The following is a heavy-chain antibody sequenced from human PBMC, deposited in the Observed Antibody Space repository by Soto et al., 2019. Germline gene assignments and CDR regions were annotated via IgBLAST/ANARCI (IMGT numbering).Heavy chain of an antibody. Sequence: VQLVQSGAEVKKPGSSVKVSCKASGGTFSSYAISWVRQAPGQGLEWMGGIIPIFGRANYAQKFQGRVTITADESTNTAYMELSSLRSEDTAVHYCATPLGAHVRHLQGLPGYHYHGMEVWGQGTTVNVSS. CDR1: GGTFSSYA. CDR2: IIPIFGRA. CDR3: ATPLGAHVRHLQGLPGYHYHGMEV. D-gene: IGHD6-25*01. V-gene: IGHV1-69*01. J-gene: IGHJ6*02.